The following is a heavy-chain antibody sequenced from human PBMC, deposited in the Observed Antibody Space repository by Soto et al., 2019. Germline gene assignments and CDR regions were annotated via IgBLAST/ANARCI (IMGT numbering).Heavy chain of an antibody. V-gene: IGHV3-30*18. Sequence: GGSLRLSCAASGFTFSSYGMHWVGQAPGKGLEWVAVISYDGSNKYYADSVKGRFTISRDNSKNTLYLQMNSLRAEDTAVYYCAKDSGSFYFDYWGQGTLVTVSS. D-gene: IGHD1-26*01. CDR3: AKDSGSFYFDY. CDR2: ISYDGSNK. CDR1: GFTFSSYG. J-gene: IGHJ4*02.